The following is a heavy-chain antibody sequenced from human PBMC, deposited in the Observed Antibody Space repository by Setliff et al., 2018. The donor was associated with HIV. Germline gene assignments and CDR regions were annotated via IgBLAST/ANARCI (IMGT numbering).Heavy chain of an antibody. V-gene: IGHV3-23*01. D-gene: IGHD6-13*01. CDR2: ISSGGEIM. CDR1: GFTFSSYS. CDR3: AKTDSSSWLNPYNWFDP. Sequence: GSLRLSCAASGFTFSSYSMNWVRQAPGKGLEWVSAISSGGEIMFYADSVKGRFTISRDNSKNTLYLQMNSLRPEDTAVYYCAKTDSSSWLNPYNWFDPWGQGTLVTVSS. J-gene: IGHJ5*02.